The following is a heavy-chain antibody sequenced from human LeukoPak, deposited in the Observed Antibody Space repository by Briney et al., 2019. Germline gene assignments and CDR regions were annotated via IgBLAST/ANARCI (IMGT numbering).Heavy chain of an antibody. CDR1: GFTFSTYV. CDR2: ISGSVGRT. J-gene: IGHJ4*01. CDR3: ARDRGYALDY. V-gene: IGHV3-23*01. Sequence: PGGSLRLSCAASGFTFSTYVMNWVRQAPGKGLEWVSTISGSVGRTYYADSVKGRFTISRDNSKDTLYLQMNTLRAEDTAVYYCARDRGYALDYWGHGTLVTVSS. D-gene: IGHD5-12*01.